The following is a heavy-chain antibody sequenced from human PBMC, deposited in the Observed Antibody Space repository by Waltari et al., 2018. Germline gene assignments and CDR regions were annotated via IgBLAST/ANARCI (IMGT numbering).Heavy chain of an antibody. CDR2: INHSGST. Sequence: QVQLQQWGAGLLKPSETLSLTCAVYGGSFSGYYWSWIRQPPGTGLEWIGEINHSGSTNYNPSLKSRVTISVDTSKNQVSLKLGSVTAADTAVYYCARLRIMITFGGVIVRAGYFDLWGRGTLVTVSS. D-gene: IGHD3-16*02. V-gene: IGHV4-34*01. CDR3: ARLRIMITFGGVIVRAGYFDL. J-gene: IGHJ2*01. CDR1: GGSFSGYY.